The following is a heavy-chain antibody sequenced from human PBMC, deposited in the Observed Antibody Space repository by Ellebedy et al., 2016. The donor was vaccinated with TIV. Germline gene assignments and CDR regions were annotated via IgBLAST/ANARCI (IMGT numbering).Heavy chain of an antibody. Sequence: AASVKVSCKASGYTFTGYYMHWARQAPGQGLEWMGWINPNSGGTKYAQKFQGRVTMTRDTSINTDYMELSRLRSDDTAVYYCASLPHYGDSGPWGQGTLVTVSS. V-gene: IGHV1-2*02. CDR2: INPNSGGT. D-gene: IGHD4-17*01. J-gene: IGHJ5*02. CDR1: GYTFTGYY. CDR3: ASLPHYGDSGP.